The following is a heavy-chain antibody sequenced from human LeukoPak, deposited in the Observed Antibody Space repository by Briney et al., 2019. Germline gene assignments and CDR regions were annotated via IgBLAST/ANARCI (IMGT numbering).Heavy chain of an antibody. CDR2: ISGSGGST. V-gene: IGHV3-23*01. J-gene: IGHJ4*02. Sequence: GGSLRLSCAASGFTFSSYAMSWVRQAPGKGLEGGSAISGSGGSTYYADSVKGRFTISRDNSKNTLYLQMNSLRAEDTAVYYCAKDDNYYDSSGYYDYWGQGTLVTVSS. CDR1: GFTFSSYA. CDR3: AKDDNYYDSSGYYDY. D-gene: IGHD3-22*01.